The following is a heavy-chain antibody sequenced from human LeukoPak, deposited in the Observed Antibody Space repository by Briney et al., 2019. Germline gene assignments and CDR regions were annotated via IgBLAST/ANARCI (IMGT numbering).Heavy chain of an antibody. CDR1: GFTLSNYA. D-gene: IGHD3-22*01. CDR2: IGGSGGST. V-gene: IGHV3-23*01. Sequence: PGGSLRLSCAASGFTLSNYAMSWVRQAPGKGLEWVSTIGGSGGSTYYADSVKGRFTISRDNSKNMLYLQMNSLRAEDTAVYYCAKNLKAYYDSSGYSYYFDYWGQGTLVTVSS. CDR3: AKNLKAYYDSSGYSYYFDY. J-gene: IGHJ4*02.